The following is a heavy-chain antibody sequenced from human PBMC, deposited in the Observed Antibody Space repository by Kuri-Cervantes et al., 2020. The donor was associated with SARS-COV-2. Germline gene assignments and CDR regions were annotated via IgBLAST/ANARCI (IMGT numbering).Heavy chain of an antibody. D-gene: IGHD6-6*01. CDR2: ISSSSSYI. CDR3: ARAGRGQLADDDY. Sequence: GESLKISCAASGFTLDDYGMYWVRQAPGKGLEWVSSISSSSSYIYYADSVKGRFTISRDNAKNSLYLQMNSLRAEDTAVYYCARAGRGQLADDDYWGQGTLVTVSS. V-gene: IGHV3-21*01. J-gene: IGHJ4*02. CDR1: GFTLDDYG.